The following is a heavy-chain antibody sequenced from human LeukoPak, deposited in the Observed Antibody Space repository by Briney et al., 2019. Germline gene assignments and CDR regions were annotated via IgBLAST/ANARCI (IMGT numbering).Heavy chain of an antibody. D-gene: IGHD4-17*01. CDR3: AIGYGDYLSYYYGMDV. CDR2: IIPILGIA. CDR1: GGTFSSYA. V-gene: IGHV1-69*04. J-gene: IGHJ6*02. Sequence: GASVKVSCKASGGTFSSYAISWVRQAPGQGLEWMGRIIPILGIANYAQKFQGRVTITADKSTSTAYMELSSLRPEDTAVYYCAIGYGDYLSYYYGMDVWGQGTTVTVSS.